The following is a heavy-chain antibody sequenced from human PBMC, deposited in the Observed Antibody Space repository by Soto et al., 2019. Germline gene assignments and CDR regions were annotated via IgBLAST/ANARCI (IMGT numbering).Heavy chain of an antibody. CDR3: ARARPDFWSGYYKAIRNWFDP. CDR2: INHSGST. D-gene: IGHD3-3*01. CDR1: GGSFSGYY. J-gene: IGHJ5*02. Sequence: SETLSLTCAVYGGSFSGYYWSWIRQPPGKGLEWIGEINHSGSTNYNPSLKSRVTISVDTSKNQFSLKLSSVTAADTAVYYCARARPDFWSGYYKAIRNWFDPWGQGTLVTVSS. V-gene: IGHV4-34*01.